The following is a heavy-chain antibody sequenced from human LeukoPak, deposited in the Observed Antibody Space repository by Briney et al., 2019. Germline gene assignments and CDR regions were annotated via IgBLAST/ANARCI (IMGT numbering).Heavy chain of an antibody. CDR2: ISSSSSYI. J-gene: IGHJ4*02. CDR1: GFTFSSYS. CDR3: ARGTMFPYYFDY. D-gene: IGHD3-10*02. Sequence: GGSLRHSCAASGFTFSSYSMKWLRQAPGKGLEWVSFISSSSSYIYYADSVKGRFTISRDNAKNSLYLQMNSLRAEDTAVYYCARGTMFPYYFDYWGQGTLVTVSS. V-gene: IGHV3-21*01.